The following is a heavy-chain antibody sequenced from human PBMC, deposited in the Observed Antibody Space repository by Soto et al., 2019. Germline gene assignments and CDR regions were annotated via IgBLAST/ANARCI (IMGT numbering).Heavy chain of an antibody. Sequence: ASVKVSCKASGFTFITYDFSWVRQAAGQGLEWMGWMNPNNGNAGFAQKFRGRINMTRNTSISTAYLELSSLRSDDSAVYFCARRKKLFGPYYLYLLGQGTQVTVSS. CDR3: ARRKKLFGPYYLYL. D-gene: IGHD3-10*02. CDR2: MNPNNGNA. J-gene: IGHJ4*02. CDR1: GFTFITYD. V-gene: IGHV1-8*01.